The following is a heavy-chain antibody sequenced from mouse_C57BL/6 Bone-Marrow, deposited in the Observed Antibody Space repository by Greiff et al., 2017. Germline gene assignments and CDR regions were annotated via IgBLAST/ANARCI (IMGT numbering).Heavy chain of an antibody. Sequence: EVKLMESGGGLVQPGGSLKLSCAASGFTFSDYYMSWVRQTPEKRLEWVAYISNGGGSTYYPATVKGRFTISRDNAKNTLYLQMSSLKSEDTAMYYCARRIYYYPYYAMDYGGQGTSVTVSS. J-gene: IGHJ4*01. CDR2: ISNGGGST. D-gene: IGHD1-1*01. CDR1: GFTFSDYY. CDR3: ARRIYYYPYYAMDY. V-gene: IGHV5-12*01.